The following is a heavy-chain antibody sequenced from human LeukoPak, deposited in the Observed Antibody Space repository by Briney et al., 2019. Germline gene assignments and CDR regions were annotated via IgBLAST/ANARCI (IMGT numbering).Heavy chain of an antibody. CDR1: GFTFSSYW. CDR3: ARVRHETYGDYPFRYYYGMDV. CDR2: IKQDGSEK. Sequence: PGGSLRLSCAASGFTFSSYWMSWVRQAPGKGLEWVANIKQDGSEKYYVDSVKGRFTISRDNAKNSLYLQMNSLRAEDTAVYYCARVRHETYGDYPFRYYYGMDVWGQGTTVTVSS. D-gene: IGHD4-17*01. V-gene: IGHV3-7*01. J-gene: IGHJ6*02.